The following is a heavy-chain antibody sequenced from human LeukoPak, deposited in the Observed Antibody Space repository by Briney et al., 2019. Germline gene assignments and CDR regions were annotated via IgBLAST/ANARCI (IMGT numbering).Heavy chain of an antibody. CDR3: ARAPRYCSGGSCYSGVYYYYYMDV. D-gene: IGHD2-15*01. CDR2: IIPIFGTA. Sequence: SVKVSCKASGGTFSSYAISWVRQAPGQGLEWMGGIIPIFGTANYAQKFQGRVTITADKSTSTAYMELSSLRSEDTAVYYCARAPRYCSGGSCYSGVYYYYYMDVWGKGTTVTVSS. CDR1: GGTFSSYA. V-gene: IGHV1-69*06. J-gene: IGHJ6*03.